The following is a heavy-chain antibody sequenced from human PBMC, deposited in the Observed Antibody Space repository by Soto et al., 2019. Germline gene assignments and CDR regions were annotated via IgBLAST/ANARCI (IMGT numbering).Heavy chain of an antibody. CDR2: ISYDGNRQ. Sequence: QEQLMESGGGVVQPGRSLRLSCVASGFSFSSHAMHWVRQAPGKGLEWVAAISYDGNRQLYADSVKDRFTISRDNSRNTLDLQNNNLRTEETGVDFCARDIYSYGSVGTPDIWGQGKRDTVSS. CDR1: GFSFSSHA. J-gene: IGHJ3*02. CDR3: ARDIYSYGSVGTPDI. V-gene: IGHV3-30-3*01. D-gene: IGHD5-18*01.